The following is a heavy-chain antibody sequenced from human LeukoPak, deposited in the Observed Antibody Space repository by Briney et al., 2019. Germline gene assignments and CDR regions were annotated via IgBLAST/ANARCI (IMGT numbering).Heavy chain of an antibody. CDR1: GFIFSSYS. CDR2: ISSSSNYI. D-gene: IGHD1-1*01. CDR3: ARDKYMSGHVGSLFDP. V-gene: IGHV3-21*01. Sequence: GGSLRLSCAASGFIFSSYSMNWVRQAPGKGLEWVSSISSSSNYIYYADSVKGRFTISRDNAKNSLYLQMNSLRAEDTAVYYCARDKYMSGHVGSLFDPWGQGTLVIVSS. J-gene: IGHJ5*02.